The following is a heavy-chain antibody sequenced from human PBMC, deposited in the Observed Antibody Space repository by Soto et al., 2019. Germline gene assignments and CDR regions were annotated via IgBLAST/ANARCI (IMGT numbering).Heavy chain of an antibody. V-gene: IGHV4-59*01. CDR1: GGSISSYY. CDR3: ARAGPDYYGSEDYYYYYGMDV. D-gene: IGHD3-10*01. Sequence: PSETLSLTCTVSGGSISSYYWSWIRQPPGKGLEWIGYIYYSGSTNYNPSLKSRVTISVDTSKNQFSLKLSSVTAADTAVYYCARAGPDYYGSEDYYYYYGMDVWGQGTTVT. CDR2: IYYSGST. J-gene: IGHJ6*02.